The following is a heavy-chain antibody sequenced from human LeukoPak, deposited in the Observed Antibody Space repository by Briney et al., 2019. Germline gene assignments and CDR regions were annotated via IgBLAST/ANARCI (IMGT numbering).Heavy chain of an antibody. V-gene: IGHV4-59*11. Sequence: PSETLSLTCTVSGGSISSHYWSWIRQPPGKGLEWIGYIYYSGSTNYNPSLKSRVTISVDTSKNQFSLKLSSVTAADTAVYYCARGSLGMIVVVKEFDYWGQGTLVTVSS. J-gene: IGHJ4*02. CDR1: GGSISSHY. D-gene: IGHD3-22*01. CDR2: IYYSGST. CDR3: ARGSLGMIVVVKEFDY.